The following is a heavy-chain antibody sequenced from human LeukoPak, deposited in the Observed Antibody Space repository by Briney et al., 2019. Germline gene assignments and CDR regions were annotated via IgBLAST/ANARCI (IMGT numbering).Heavy chain of an antibody. CDR3: ARDSLPYDAFDI. V-gene: IGHV3-21*01. CDR2: ISSSSSYI. J-gene: IGHJ3*02. Sequence: PGRSLRLSCAASGFTFSSYGMHWVRQAPGKGLEWVSSISSSSSYIYYADSVKGRFTISRDNAKNSLYLQMNSLRAEDTAVYYCARDSLPYDAFDIWGQGTMVTISS. CDR1: GFTFSSYG.